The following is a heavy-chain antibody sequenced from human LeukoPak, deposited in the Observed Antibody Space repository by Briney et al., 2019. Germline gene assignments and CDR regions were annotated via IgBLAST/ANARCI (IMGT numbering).Heavy chain of an antibody. V-gene: IGHV3-30-3*01. D-gene: IGHD2-15*01. CDR1: GFTFSSYA. CDR3: ARARIREPGRYFDY. J-gene: IGHJ4*02. CDR2: ISYDGSNK. Sequence: GRSLRLSCAASGFTFSSYAMRWVRQAPGKGLEWVAVISYDGSNKYYADSVKGRFTISRDNSKNTLYLQMNSLRAEDTAVYYCARARIREPGRYFDYWGQGTLVTVSS.